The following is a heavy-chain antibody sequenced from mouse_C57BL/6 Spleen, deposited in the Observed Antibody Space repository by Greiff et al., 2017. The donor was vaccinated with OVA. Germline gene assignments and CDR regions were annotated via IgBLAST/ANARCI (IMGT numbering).Heavy chain of an antibody. CDR2: ISSGSSTI. V-gene: IGHV5-17*01. J-gene: IGHJ3*01. CDR3: ARGELSWFAY. Sequence: DVQLVESGGGLVKPGGSLKLSCAASGFTFSDYGMHWVRQAPEKGLEWVAYISSGSSTIYYADTVKGRFTISRDNAKNTLFLQMTSLRSEDTAMYYCARGELSWFAYWGQGTLVTVSA. D-gene: IGHD3-3*01. CDR1: GFTFSDYG.